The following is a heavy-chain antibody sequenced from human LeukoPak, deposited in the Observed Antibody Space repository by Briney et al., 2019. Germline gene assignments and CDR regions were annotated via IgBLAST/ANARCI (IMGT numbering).Heavy chain of an antibody. J-gene: IGHJ4*02. CDR1: GFTFSRHW. CDR2: IKEDGSDK. Sequence: GGSLRLSCAASGFTFSRHWMSWARQAPGKGLEWVANIKEDGSDKYYVDSVKGRFTISRDNAQNSVYLQMNSLRAEDTAVYYCGREEFHSADFRGQGTLVTVSS. V-gene: IGHV3-7*01. D-gene: IGHD3-10*01. CDR3: GREEFHSADF.